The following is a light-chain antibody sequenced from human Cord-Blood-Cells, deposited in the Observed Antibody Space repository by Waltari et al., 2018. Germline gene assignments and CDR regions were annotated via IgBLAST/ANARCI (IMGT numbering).Light chain of an antibody. J-gene: IGLJ2*01. V-gene: IGLV2-23*03. Sequence: SALPQPASVSGSPGQSITISCTGTNSDVGSYNLVSWYQHHLGKAPKLMIYEGSKRPPGVSKRFSGAKSGNTASLTISGLQAEDEADYYCCSYAGSSTFVVFGGGTKLTVL. CDR3: CSYAGSSTFVV. CDR2: EGS. CDR1: NSDVGSYNL.